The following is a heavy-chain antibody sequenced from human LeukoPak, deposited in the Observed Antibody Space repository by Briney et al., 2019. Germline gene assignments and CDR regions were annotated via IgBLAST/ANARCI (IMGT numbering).Heavy chain of an antibody. J-gene: IGHJ3*02. Sequence: PSETLSLTCTVSGGSISSYYWSWIRQPPGKGLERIGYIYYSGSTNYNPSLKSRVTISVDTSKDQFSLKLSSVTAADTAVYYCARPRYSGSWTDAFDIWGQGTMVTVSS. CDR1: GGSISSYY. CDR2: IYYSGST. CDR3: ARPRYSGSWTDAFDI. D-gene: IGHD6-13*01. V-gene: IGHV4-59*01.